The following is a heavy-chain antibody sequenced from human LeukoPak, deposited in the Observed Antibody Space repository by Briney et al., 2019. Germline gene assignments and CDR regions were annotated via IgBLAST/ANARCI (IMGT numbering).Heavy chain of an antibody. CDR3: ARERVRLTGDFRGPDAFDI. Sequence: GAPVKVSCKASGYTFTGYYMHWVRQAPGQGLEWMGWINPNSGGTNYAQKFQGRVTMTRDTSISTAYMELSRLRSDDTAVYYCARERVRLTGDFRGPDAFDIWGQGTMVTVSS. J-gene: IGHJ3*02. CDR1: GYTFTGYY. V-gene: IGHV1-2*02. CDR2: INPNSGGT. D-gene: IGHD7-27*01.